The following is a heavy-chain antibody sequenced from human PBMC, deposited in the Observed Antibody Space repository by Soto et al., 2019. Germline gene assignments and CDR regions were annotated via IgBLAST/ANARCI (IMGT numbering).Heavy chain of an antibody. J-gene: IGHJ4*02. D-gene: IGHD2-8*01. CDR1: GYTFTGYY. CDR2: INPNSGGT. Sequence: GASVKVSCKASGYTFTGYYMHWVRQAPGQGLEWMGWINPNSGGTNYAQKFQGWVTMTRDTSISTAYMELSRLRSDDTAVYYCARDGCTNGVCYTDYWGQGTLVTSPQ. CDR3: ARDGCTNGVCYTDY. V-gene: IGHV1-2*04.